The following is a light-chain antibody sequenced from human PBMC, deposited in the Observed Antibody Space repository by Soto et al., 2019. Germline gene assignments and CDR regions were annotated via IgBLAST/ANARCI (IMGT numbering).Light chain of an antibody. CDR3: QQYDRSLT. V-gene: IGKV3-20*01. CDR1: QSVSTSD. CDR2: GAS. J-gene: IGKJ4*01. Sequence: EIVLTQSPGTLSLSPGERATLSCRASQSVSTSDFAWYQQKPVQAPRLLMYGASHRASGIPDRFSGSGSGTDFTLTISRLEPEDFAVYYCQQYDRSLTFGGGTKVEIK.